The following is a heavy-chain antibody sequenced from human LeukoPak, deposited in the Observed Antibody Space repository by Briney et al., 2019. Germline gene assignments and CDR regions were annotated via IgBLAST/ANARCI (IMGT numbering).Heavy chain of an antibody. CDR2: IYTSGST. J-gene: IGHJ4*02. V-gene: IGHV4-4*08. Sequence: SETLSLTCTVSGGSISSYYWSWIRQPPGNGLEWIGRIYTSGSTNYNPSLKSRVTISVDTSKNQFSLKLSSVTAADTAVYYCATLGYSYGTDYWGQGTLVTVSS. CDR1: GGSISSYY. D-gene: IGHD5-18*01. CDR3: ATLGYSYGTDY.